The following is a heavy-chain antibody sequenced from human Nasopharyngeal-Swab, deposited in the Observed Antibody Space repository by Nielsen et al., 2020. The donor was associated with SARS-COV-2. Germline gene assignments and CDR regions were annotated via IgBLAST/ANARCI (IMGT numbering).Heavy chain of an antibody. J-gene: IGHJ5*02. V-gene: IGHV4-61*01. D-gene: IGHD6-19*01. CDR3: ARISGWYWLDP. CDR1: GGSASSGSHY. Sequence: SETLSLTCSVSGGSASSGSHYWTWIRQPPGKGLEWIGYIHYTGGPNYNPSLKSRVTISIQTSTNQLSLNLRSVTAADTAVYYCARISGWYWLDPWGQGTLVTVSS. CDR2: IHYTGGP.